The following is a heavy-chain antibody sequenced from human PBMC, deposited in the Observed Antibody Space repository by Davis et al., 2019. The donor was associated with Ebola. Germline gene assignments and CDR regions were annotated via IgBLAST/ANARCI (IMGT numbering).Heavy chain of an antibody. D-gene: IGHD5-12*01. CDR3: AAGGGYDLWYYGLDV. V-gene: IGHV1-69*04. Sequence: SVKVSCKASGGTFSSYAISWVRQAPGQGLEWMGRIIPILGIANYAQKFQGRVTITADKSTSTAYMELSSLRSEDTAVYYCAAGGGYDLWYYGLDVWGPGTTVTVSS. J-gene: IGHJ6*02. CDR1: GGTFSSYA. CDR2: IIPILGIA.